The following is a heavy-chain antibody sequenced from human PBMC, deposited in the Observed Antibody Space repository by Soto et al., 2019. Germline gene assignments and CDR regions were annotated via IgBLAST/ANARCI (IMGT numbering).Heavy chain of an antibody. CDR1: GGTFSSYA. J-gene: IGHJ4*02. CDR3: ARESRYCSGGSCYFLPGIDY. V-gene: IGHV1-69*12. Sequence: QVQLVQSGAEVKKPGSSVKVSCKASGGTFSSYAISWVRQAPGQGLEWMGGVIPIFGTANYAQKFQGRVTITADESKRPAYMELRSLRSEDTAVYYCARESRYCSGGSCYFLPGIDYWGQGTLVTVSS. D-gene: IGHD2-15*01. CDR2: VIPIFGTA.